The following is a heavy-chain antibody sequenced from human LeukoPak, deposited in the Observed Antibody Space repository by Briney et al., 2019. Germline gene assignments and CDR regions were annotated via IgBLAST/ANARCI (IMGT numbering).Heavy chain of an antibody. D-gene: IGHD6-13*01. CDR2: MYHSGST. J-gene: IGHJ5*01. V-gene: IGHV4-38-2*02. Sequence: SETLSLTCSVSGYSISNGYYWGWIRQPPGKGLEWIGTMYHSGSTYYTPSLQSRVTIPIDASTNEVSLRLTSVTATDTAVYFCARAPRQSSWYDSWGQGTLVTVSS. CDR3: ARAPRQSSWYDS. CDR1: GYSISNGYY.